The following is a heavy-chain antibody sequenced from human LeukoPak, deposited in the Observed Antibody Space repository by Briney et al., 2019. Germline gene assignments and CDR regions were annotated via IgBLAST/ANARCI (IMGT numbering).Heavy chain of an antibody. CDR2: IIPIFGTA. V-gene: IGHV1-69*05. J-gene: IGHJ3*02. CDR1: GGTFSSYA. D-gene: IGHD5-18*01. CDR3: ASGWYSYGLWAFDI. Sequence: ASVKVSCKASGGTFSSYAISWVRQAPRQGLEWMGRIIPIFGTANYAQKFQGRVTITTDESTSTAYMELSSLRSEDTAVYYCASGWYSYGLWAFDIWGQGTMVTVSS.